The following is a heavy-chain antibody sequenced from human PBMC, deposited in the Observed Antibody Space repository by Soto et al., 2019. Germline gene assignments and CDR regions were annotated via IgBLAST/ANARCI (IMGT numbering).Heavy chain of an antibody. D-gene: IGHD3-22*01. Sequence: PRLSCAASGFTFSYYALHWVRRAPGKGLEWVSSISGIRDYIRYADSVKGRFTISRDNAKTSLYLQMNSLTAEDTAVYYCAREGVHNYNEYYFDYWGQGTLVTVSS. J-gene: IGHJ4*02. CDR1: GFTFSYYA. CDR3: AREGVHNYNEYYFDY. V-gene: IGHV3-21*06. CDR2: ISGIRDYI.